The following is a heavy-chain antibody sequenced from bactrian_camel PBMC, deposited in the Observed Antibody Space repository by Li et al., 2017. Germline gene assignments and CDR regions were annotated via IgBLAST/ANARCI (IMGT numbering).Heavy chain of an antibody. J-gene: IGHJ4*01. CDR1: GYTASSYC. V-gene: IGHV3S40*01. CDR2: IDSDVGSSRS. D-gene: IGHD3*01. CDR3: ATDYYYDCDSGSWCYGLY. Sequence: DVQLVESGGGSVQAGGSLRLACAVSGYTASSYCMGWIRQAPGKGLEWVGAIDSDVGSSRSYYADFVKGRFTISRDNAKKIVYLQMNSLKSEDTALYYCATDYYYDCDSGSWCYGLYWGQGTQVTV.